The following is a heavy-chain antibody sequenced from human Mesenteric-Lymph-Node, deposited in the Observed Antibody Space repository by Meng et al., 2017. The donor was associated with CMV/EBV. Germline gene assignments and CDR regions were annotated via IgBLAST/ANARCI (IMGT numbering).Heavy chain of an antibody. D-gene: IGHD2-2*01. Sequence: GESLKISCVTSGFPFNGHVMHWVRQAPGKGPEWVAFISHDGSSKNYVDSVRGRFVISKDNSKNTLYLQMNSPTDEDTAVYYCAFYSSSGYYFDYWGQGTLVTVSS. CDR1: GFPFNGHV. CDR2: ISHDGSSK. V-gene: IGHV3-30*02. CDR3: AFYSSSGYYFDY. J-gene: IGHJ4*02.